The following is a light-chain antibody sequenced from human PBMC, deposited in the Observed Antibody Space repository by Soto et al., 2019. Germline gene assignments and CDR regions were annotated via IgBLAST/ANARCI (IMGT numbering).Light chain of an antibody. J-gene: IGKJ1*01. V-gene: IGKV3-20*01. CDR2: GAS. CDR3: QQYNSYPRT. CDR1: QSVSNNY. Sequence: EIVLTQSPGTLSLSPGERATLSCRASQSVSNNYLAWYQQKPGQAPRLLIYGASNRATGIPDRFSGSGSGTDFTLTISRLEPEDFATYYCQQYNSYPRTFGQGTKVEIK.